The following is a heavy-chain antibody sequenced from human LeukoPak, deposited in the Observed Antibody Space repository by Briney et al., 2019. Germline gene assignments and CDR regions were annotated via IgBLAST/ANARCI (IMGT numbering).Heavy chain of an antibody. CDR1: GYTFTSYG. D-gene: IGHD6-19*01. V-gene: IGHV1-18*01. J-gene: IGHJ6*03. Sequence: GASVKVSCKASGYTFTSYGISWVRQATGQGLEWMGWISAYNGNTNYAQKLQGRVTMTTDTSTSTAYMERRSLRSDDTAVYYCSTAGPYSSGWLRSAYYYYYMDVWGKGTTVTVSS. CDR2: ISAYNGNT. CDR3: STAGPYSSGWLRSAYYYYYMDV.